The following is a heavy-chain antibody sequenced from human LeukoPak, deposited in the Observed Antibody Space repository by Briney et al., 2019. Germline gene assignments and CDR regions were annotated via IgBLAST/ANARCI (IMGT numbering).Heavy chain of an antibody. J-gene: IGHJ4*02. D-gene: IGHD3-10*01. V-gene: IGHV1-18*04. CDR2: ISAYNGNT. CDR1: GYTFTSYG. Sequence: ASVKVSCKASGYTFTSYGISWVRQAPGQGLEWMGWISAYNGNTNYAQKLQGRVTMTTDTSTSTAYMELRSLRSDDTAVYYCARDPHPGLLWFGTFFDYWGQGTLVTVSS. CDR3: ARDPHPGLLWFGTFFDY.